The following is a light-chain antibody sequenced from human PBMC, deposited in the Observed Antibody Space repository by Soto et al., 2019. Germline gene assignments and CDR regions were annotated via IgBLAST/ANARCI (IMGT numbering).Light chain of an antibody. J-gene: IGKJ1*01. CDR2: GAS. Sequence: EIVMTQSPATLSVSPGERATLSCRASQSLSTNLAWYQQKPGQSPRHLIYGASTRSTGVPARFSGIGSGIEFTFIILSLQSEDFAVYSCQQYTNWPPWTFGQGTKVVIK. CDR3: QQYTNWPPWT. CDR1: QSLSTN. V-gene: IGKV3-15*01.